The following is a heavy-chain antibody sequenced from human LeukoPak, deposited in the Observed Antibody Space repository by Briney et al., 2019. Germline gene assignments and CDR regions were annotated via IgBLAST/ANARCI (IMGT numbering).Heavy chain of an antibody. D-gene: IGHD6-13*01. Sequence: GGSLILSCAASGFTVSSNYMSWVRQAPGKGLEWVSAISGSGGSTYYADSVKGRFTISRDNSKNTLYLQMNSLRAEDTAVYYCASGEQQLVVDYWGQGTLVTVSS. V-gene: IGHV3-23*01. CDR2: ISGSGGST. CDR3: ASGEQQLVVDY. J-gene: IGHJ4*02. CDR1: GFTVSSNY.